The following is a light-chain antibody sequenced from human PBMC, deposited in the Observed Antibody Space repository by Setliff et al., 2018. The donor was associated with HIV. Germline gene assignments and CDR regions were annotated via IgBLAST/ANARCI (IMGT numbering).Light chain of an antibody. CDR1: SSDVGGYNF. CDR2: EVN. J-gene: IGLJ1*01. V-gene: IGLV2-14*01. CDR3: SSYGSSGTFYV. Sequence: QSALTQPASVSGSPGQSITISCTGTSSDVGGYNFVSWYQHHPGKAPKVVIYEVNNRPSGVSYRFSGSKSGNTASLTISGLQAEDEAEYYCSSYGSSGTFYVFGTGTKGTV.